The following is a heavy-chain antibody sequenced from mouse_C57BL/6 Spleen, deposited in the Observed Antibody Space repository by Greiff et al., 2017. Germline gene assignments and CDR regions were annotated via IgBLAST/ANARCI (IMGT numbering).Heavy chain of an antibody. J-gene: IGHJ2*01. CDR1: GYTFTDYY. Sequence: EVQLQQSGPVLVKPGASVTMSCKASGYTFTDYYMNWVKQSHGKSLEWIGVINPYNGGTSYNQKFKGKATLTVDKSSSTAYMELNSLTSEDSAVYYCARRDYDKEGYFDYWGQGTTLTVSS. CDR2: INPYNGGT. V-gene: IGHV1-19*01. CDR3: ARRDYDKEGYFDY. D-gene: IGHD2-4*01.